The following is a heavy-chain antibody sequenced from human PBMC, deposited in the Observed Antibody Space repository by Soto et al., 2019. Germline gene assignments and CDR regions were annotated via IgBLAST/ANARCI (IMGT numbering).Heavy chain of an antibody. CDR1: GFSLSTSGVG. CDR2: IYWDDAK. Sequence: QITLKESGPPPVKPTQTLTLTCTFSGFSLSTSGVGVGWNRQPPGKALEWLALIYWDDAKRYSPSLNSRLTIAKDTSNNQVLLTTTNMATVDTGTYYCSLRDYDSSDSTYKNWGQGTLVTVSS. D-gene: IGHD3-22*01. J-gene: IGHJ4*02. V-gene: IGHV2-5*02. CDR3: SLRDYDSSDSTYKN.